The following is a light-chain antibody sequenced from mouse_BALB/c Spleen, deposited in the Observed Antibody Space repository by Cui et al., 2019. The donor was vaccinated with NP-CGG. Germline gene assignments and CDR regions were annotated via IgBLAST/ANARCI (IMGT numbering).Light chain of an antibody. CDR1: TGAVTTSNY. V-gene: IGLV1*01. J-gene: IGLJ1*01. Sequence: QAVVHPESTLTTSPGATVTLTCRSSTGAVTTSNYANWVQEKPDHLFTGLIGGTNNRAPGVPARFSGSLIGDKAALTITGAQTEDEAIYFCALWYSNHWVFGGGSKLTVL. CDR3: ALWYSNHWV. CDR2: GTN.